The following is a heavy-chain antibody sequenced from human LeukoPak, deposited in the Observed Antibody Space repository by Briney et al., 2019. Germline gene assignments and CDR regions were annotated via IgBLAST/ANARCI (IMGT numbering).Heavy chain of an antibody. CDR2: ISYDGSNK. J-gene: IGHJ4*02. D-gene: IGHD3-22*01. Sequence: GGSLRLSCAASGFTFSSYGMHWVRQAPGRGLEWVAVISYDGSNKYYADSVKGRFTISRDNSKNTLYLQMNSLRAEDTAVYYCAKEGVGSDGSGYFDYWGQGTLVTVSS. CDR1: GFTFSSYG. CDR3: AKEGVGSDGSGYFDY. V-gene: IGHV3-30*18.